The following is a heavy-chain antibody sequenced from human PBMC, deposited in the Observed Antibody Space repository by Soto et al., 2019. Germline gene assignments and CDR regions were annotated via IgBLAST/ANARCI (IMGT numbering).Heavy chain of an antibody. CDR2: IKQDGSEK. D-gene: IGHD2-2*01. V-gene: IGHV3-7*01. Sequence: GSLRLSCAASGFTFSSYWMSWVRQAPGKGLEWVANIKQDGSEKYYVDSVKGRFTISRDNAKNSLYLQMNSLRAEDTAVYYCARESCSSTSCSPTIFDYWGQGTLVTVSS. CDR1: GFTFSSYW. J-gene: IGHJ4*02. CDR3: ARESCSSTSCSPTIFDY.